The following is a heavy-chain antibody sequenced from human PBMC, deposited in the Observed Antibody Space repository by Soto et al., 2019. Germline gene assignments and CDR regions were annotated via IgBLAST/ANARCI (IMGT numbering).Heavy chain of an antibody. J-gene: IGHJ4*02. V-gene: IGHV1-69*13. CDR3: ARRVAVFGVVIIYDYFDY. CDR1: GGTFSSYA. CDR2: IIPIFGTA. D-gene: IGHD3-3*01. Sequence: SVKVSCKASGGTFSSYAISWVRQAPGQGLEWMGGIIPIFGTANYAQKFQGGVTITADESTSTAYMELSSLRSEDTAVYYCARRVAVFGVVIIYDYFDYWGQGTLVTVSS.